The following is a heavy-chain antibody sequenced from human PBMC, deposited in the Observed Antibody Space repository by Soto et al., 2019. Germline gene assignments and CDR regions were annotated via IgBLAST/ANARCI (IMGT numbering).Heavy chain of an antibody. CDR3: ARDRDTYGYSKADY. J-gene: IGHJ4*02. CDR1: GFTFSTFW. D-gene: IGHD5-18*01. V-gene: IGHV3-74*01. CDR2: INNDGSST. Sequence: EVQLEESGGGLGQPGGSLRLSCAASGFTFSTFWMHWVRQVPGKGLVWVSRINNDGSSTSYADSVKGRFTISRDNAKNTMYLQMNSLRADDTAVYYCARDRDTYGYSKADYWGQGTLVTVSS.